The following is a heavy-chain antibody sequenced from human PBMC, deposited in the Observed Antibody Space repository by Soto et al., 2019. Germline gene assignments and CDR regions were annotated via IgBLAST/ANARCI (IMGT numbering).Heavy chain of an antibody. J-gene: IGHJ3*02. CDR3: ARDHRFGFDI. CDR1: GFTFSSYA. V-gene: IGHV3-48*02. CDR2: ITNSGTTI. D-gene: IGHD3-16*01. Sequence: LRLSCAASGFTFSSYAMNWFRQAPGKGLEWLAYITNSGTTIYDADSVRGRFTISRDNARDSLYLQMNSLRDEDTAVYYCARDHRFGFDIWGQGTMVTVSS.